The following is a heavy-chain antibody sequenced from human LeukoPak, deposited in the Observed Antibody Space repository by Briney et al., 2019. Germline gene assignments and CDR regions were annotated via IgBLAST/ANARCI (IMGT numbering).Heavy chain of an antibody. J-gene: IGHJ4*02. D-gene: IGHD6-19*01. CDR3: ARDVAVAGTDGFDY. CDR2: ISSSGSTI. Sequence: KSGGSLRLSCAASGFTFGDYYMSWIRQAPGKGLEWVSYISSSGSTIYYADSVKGRFTISRDNAKNSLYLQMNSLRAEDTAVYYCARDVAVAGTDGFDYWGQGTLVTVSS. CDR1: GFTFGDYY. V-gene: IGHV3-11*04.